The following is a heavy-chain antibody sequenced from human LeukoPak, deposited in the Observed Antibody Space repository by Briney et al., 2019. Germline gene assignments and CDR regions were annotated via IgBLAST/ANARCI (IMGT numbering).Heavy chain of an antibody. CDR2: INPNSGGT. CDR1: GYTFTSYA. D-gene: IGHD2/OR15-2a*01. CDR3: ARRLLSDAFDI. Sequence: ASVKVSCKASGYTFTSYAMNWVRQAPGQGLEWMGWINPNSGGTNYAQKFQGRVTMTRDTSISTAYMELSRLRSDDTAVYYCARRLLSDAFDIWGQGTMVTVSS. V-gene: IGHV1-2*02. J-gene: IGHJ3*02.